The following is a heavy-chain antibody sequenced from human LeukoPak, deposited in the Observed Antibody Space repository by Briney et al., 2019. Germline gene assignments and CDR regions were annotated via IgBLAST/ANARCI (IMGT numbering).Heavy chain of an antibody. CDR2: IYYSGST. J-gene: IGHJ4*02. Sequence: SETLSLTCTVSGGSISSYYWSWIRQPPGKGLEWIGYIYYSGSTNYNPSLKSRVTISVDTSKNQFSLKLSSVTAADTAVYYCARVGAAGLNFDYWGQGTLVTVSS. CDR3: ARVGAAGLNFDY. CDR1: GGSISSYY. D-gene: IGHD6-13*01. V-gene: IGHV4-59*01.